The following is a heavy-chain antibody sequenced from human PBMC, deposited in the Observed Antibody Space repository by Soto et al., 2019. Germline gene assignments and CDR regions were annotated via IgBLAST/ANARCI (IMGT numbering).Heavy chain of an antibody. CDR1: GFTFSSYS. V-gene: IGHV3-21*01. CDR2: ISSSSSYI. J-gene: IGHJ4*02. D-gene: IGHD6-13*01. CDR3: ARDPYTYSSSWYYFDY. Sequence: EVQLVESGGGLVKPGGSLRLSCAASGFTFSSYSMNWVRQAPGKGLEWVSSISSSSSYIYYADSVKGRFTISRDNAKNSLYLQMNSLRAEDTAVYYCARDPYTYSSSWYYFDYWGQGTLVTVSS.